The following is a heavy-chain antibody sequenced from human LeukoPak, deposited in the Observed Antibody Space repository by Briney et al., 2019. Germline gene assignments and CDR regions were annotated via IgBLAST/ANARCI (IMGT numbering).Heavy chain of an antibody. CDR2: ISTSSSYI. D-gene: IGHD6-13*01. J-gene: IGHJ4*02. Sequence: GGSLRLSCAASGFTFSSYSMNWVRQAPGKGLEWVSSISTSSSYIYYADSVKGRFTISRDNAKNTLYLQMNSLRAEDTAVYYCAKDTGISSSWGFDYWGQGTLVTVSS. V-gene: IGHV3-21*04. CDR3: AKDTGISSSWGFDY. CDR1: GFTFSSYS.